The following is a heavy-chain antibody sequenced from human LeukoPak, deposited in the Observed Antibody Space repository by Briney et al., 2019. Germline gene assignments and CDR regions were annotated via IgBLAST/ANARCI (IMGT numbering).Heavy chain of an antibody. CDR2: IKSKTDGGTT. CDR3: TTDPVDYYDSSGPAFKDY. J-gene: IGHJ4*02. V-gene: IGHV3-15*01. D-gene: IGHD3-22*01. CDR1: GFTFSNAW. Sequence: PGGSLRLSCAASGFTFSNAWMSWVRQAPGKGLEWVCRIKSKTDGGTTDYAAPVKGRFTISRDDSKNTLYLQMNSLKTEDTAVYYCTTDPVDYYDSSGPAFKDYWGQGTLVTVSS.